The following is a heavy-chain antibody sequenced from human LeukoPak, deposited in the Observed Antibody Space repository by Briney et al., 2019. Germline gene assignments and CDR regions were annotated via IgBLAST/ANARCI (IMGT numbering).Heavy chain of an antibody. CDR1: GYSISSGYY. J-gene: IGHJ4*02. Sequence: PSETLSLTCAVSGYSISSGYYWGWIRQPPGKGLEWIGSIYHSGSTYYNPSLKSRVTISVDTSKNQFSLKLSSVTAADTAVCYCARQDYDILSARFHYWGQGTLDTVSS. CDR3: ARQDYDILSARFHY. CDR2: IYHSGST. V-gene: IGHV4-38-2*01. D-gene: IGHD3-9*01.